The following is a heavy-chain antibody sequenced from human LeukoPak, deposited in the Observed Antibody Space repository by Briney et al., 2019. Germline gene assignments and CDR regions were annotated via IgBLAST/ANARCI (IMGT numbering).Heavy chain of an antibody. J-gene: IGHJ4*02. CDR2: INPNSGAT. CDR1: GYTFTGYY. D-gene: IGHD3-16*01. V-gene: IGHV1-2*02. Sequence: ASVKVSCKASGYTFTGYYLHWVRQAPGQGLEWMAWINPNSGATNYAQRFQGRVTVTRDTSISTAYMELSSLESDDTAMYYCVRDLMTTQTWDFDYWGQGTLVSVSS. CDR3: VRDLMTTQTWDFDY.